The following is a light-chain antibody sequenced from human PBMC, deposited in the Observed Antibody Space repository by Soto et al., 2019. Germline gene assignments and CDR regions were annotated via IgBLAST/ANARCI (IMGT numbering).Light chain of an antibody. CDR3: QQYNNWPPRDA. J-gene: IGKJ1*01. CDR1: QSVSSN. V-gene: IGKV3-15*01. Sequence: EIVMTQSPATLSVSLGERATLSCRASQSVSSNLAWYQQKPGQAPRLLIYGASTRATGIPARFSGSGSGTEFTLTVSSLQSEGFAVDYCQQYNNWPPRDAFGQGTKVEIK. CDR2: GAS.